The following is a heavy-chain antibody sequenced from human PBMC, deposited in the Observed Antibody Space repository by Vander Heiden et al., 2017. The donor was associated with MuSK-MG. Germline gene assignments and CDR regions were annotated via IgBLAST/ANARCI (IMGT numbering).Heavy chain of an antibody. J-gene: IGHJ5*02. CDR3: ARDPGYCTNGVCLDWFDP. CDR1: GGSISSSSYY. D-gene: IGHD2-8*01. CDR2: IYYSGST. V-gene: IGHV4-39*07. Sequence: QLQLQESGPGLVKLSETLSLTCTVSGGSISSSSYYWGWIRQPPGKGLEWIGSIYYSGSTYYNPSLKSRVTISVDTSKNQFSLKLSSVTAADTAVYYCARDPGYCTNGVCLDWFDPWGQGTLVTVSS.